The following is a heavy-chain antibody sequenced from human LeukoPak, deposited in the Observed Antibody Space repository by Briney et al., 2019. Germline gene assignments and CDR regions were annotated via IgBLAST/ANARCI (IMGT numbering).Heavy chain of an antibody. J-gene: IGHJ4*02. CDR3: VKHARGFSFGTYYFDY. D-gene: IGHD5-18*01. Sequence: GGSLRLSCAASGFTFSSYAMSWVRQAPGKGLEWVSAISGSGGSTYYADSVKGRFTISRDNSKNTLYLQMSSLKPEDTAVYYCVKHARGFSFGTYYFDYWGRGTLVTVSS. V-gene: IGHV3-23*01. CDR2: ISGSGGST. CDR1: GFTFSSYA.